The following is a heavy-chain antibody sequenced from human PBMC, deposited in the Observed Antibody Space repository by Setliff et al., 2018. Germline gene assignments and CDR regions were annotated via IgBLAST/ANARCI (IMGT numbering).Heavy chain of an antibody. CDR2: IYSGSSDA. Sequence: GGSLRLSCVTSGITFINAAMAWVRQAPGKGPEWISFIYSGSSDAVFADSVKGRFTISRDNSRNTLFLQMNSLRAEDTAVYYCAKEPSSCSAPRPSLCGYFDPWGQGTQVTVSS. CDR3: AKEPSSCSAPRPSLCGYFDP. J-gene: IGHJ4*01. D-gene: IGHD2-21*01. CDR1: GITFINAA. V-gene: IGHV3-23*03.